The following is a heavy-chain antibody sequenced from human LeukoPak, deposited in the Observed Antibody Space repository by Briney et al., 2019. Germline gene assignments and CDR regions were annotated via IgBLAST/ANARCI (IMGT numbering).Heavy chain of an antibody. J-gene: IGHJ4*02. D-gene: IGHD1-20*01. V-gene: IGHV3-23*01. CDR3: AKDRLTGTPYYFDY. CDR2: VSGSGGST. CDR1: GFTFSSYA. Sequence: GRSLRLSCAASGFTFSSYAMSWVRLAPGKGLEWVSGVSGSGGSTYYADSVKGRFTISRDNSKNTLYLQMDSLRAEDTAVYYCAKDRLTGTPYYFDYWGQGTLVTVSS.